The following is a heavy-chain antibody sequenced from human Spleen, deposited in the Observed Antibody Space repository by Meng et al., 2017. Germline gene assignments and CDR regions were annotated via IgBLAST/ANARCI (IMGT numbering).Heavy chain of an antibody. D-gene: IGHD4-23*01. CDR3: ARDYGGNSGGY. CDR2: IKQDGSEK. J-gene: IGHJ4*02. CDR1: GFTFSTYA. V-gene: IGHV3-7*01. Sequence: GGSLRLSCAASGFTFSTYAMSWVRQAPGKGLEWVANIKQDGSEKYYVDSVKGRFTISRDNAKNSLYLHMNSLRVEDTAVYYCARDYGGNSGGYWGQGTLVTVSS.